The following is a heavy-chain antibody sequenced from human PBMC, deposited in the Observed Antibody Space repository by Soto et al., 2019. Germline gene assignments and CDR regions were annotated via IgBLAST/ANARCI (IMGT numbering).Heavy chain of an antibody. CDR2: IYYTGST. D-gene: IGHD2-21*02. CDR1: GGSISSGGYY. V-gene: IGHV4-31*03. CDR3: ATVEDCGGDCPIEAFEI. Sequence: QVQLQESGPGLVKPSQTLSLTCTVSGGSISSGGYYWSWIRQHPGKGLEWIGYIYYTGSTYYNPSRKSRVTISVDTSKNQFSLKLSSVTAADTAVYYCATVEDCGGDCPIEAFEIWGQGTMVTVSS. J-gene: IGHJ3*02.